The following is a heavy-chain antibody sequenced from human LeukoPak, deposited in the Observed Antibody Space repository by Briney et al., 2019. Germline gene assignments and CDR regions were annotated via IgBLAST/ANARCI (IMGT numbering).Heavy chain of an antibody. V-gene: IGHV4-59*08. CDR2: IYYSGST. Sequence: KSSETLSLTCTVSGGSISSYYWSWIRQPPGKGLEWIGYIYYSGSTNYNPSLKSRVTISVDTSKNQFSLKLSSVTAADTAVYYCARSSLVGATLYYYYGMDVWAKGPRSPSP. CDR3: ARSSLVGATLYYYYGMDV. CDR1: GGSISSYY. J-gene: IGHJ6*02. D-gene: IGHD1-26*01.